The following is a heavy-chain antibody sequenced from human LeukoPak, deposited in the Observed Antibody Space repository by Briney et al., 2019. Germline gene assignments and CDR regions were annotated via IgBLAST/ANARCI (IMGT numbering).Heavy chain of an antibody. J-gene: IGHJ5*02. D-gene: IGHD2-2*01. CDR3: ARDFSAQVPVTIHDNWFDP. CDR2: IRQDGSEK. CDR1: GFTFRSYW. V-gene: IGHV3-7*01. Sequence: GGSLRLSCAASGFTFRSYWMSWLRQAPGKGPEWVANIRQDGSEKYYMDSVKGRFTIPRDNAKKSLYLQMNSLRADDTAMYYCARDFSAQVPVTIHDNWFDPWGQGTLVIVSS.